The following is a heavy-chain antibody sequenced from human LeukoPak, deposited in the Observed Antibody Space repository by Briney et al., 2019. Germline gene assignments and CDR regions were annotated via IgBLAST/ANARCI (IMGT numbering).Heavy chain of an antibody. CDR3: ARDAPVVPAAIYYYYYYMDV. V-gene: IGHV4-4*07. CDR2: IYTSGST. J-gene: IGHJ6*03. CDR1: GGSISSYY. Sequence: SETLSLTCTVSGGSISSYYWSWIRQPAAKGLEWIGRIYTSGSTNYNPSLKSRVPMSVDTSKHQSALKLSSVTAADTGVYYCARDAPVVPAAIYYYYYYMDVWGKGTTVTVSS. D-gene: IGHD2-2*01.